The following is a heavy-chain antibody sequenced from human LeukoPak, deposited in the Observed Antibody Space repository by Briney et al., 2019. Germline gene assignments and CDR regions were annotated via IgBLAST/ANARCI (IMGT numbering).Heavy chain of an antibody. CDR3: ARSNNVSFAGDH. V-gene: IGHV1-69*13. J-gene: IGHJ4*02. D-gene: IGHD1/OR15-1a*01. CDR2: IIPMSGTT. CDR1: GDTFSSYA. Sequence: ASVKVSCKASGDTFSSYAFSWVRQAPGQGLEWMGAIIPMSGTTHYAQNFQGRVTITSDESTRTVYLEVTSLRSEDTALYYCARSNNVSFAGDHWGQGTLVTVSS.